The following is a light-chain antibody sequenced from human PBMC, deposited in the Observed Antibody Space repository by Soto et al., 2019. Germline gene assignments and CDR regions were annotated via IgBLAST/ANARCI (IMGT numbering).Light chain of an antibody. CDR1: QSVRSN. CDR3: QQYIHWPPLT. Sequence: EIVLTQSPATLSVSPGERATLSCRASQSVRSNLAWYQQKPGQGPRLLIFGASTRATDTPARFSGSGSGTEFTLTISSLQSEDCAVYYCQQYIHWPPLTFGGGTKVEIK. V-gene: IGKV3-15*01. CDR2: GAS. J-gene: IGKJ4*01.